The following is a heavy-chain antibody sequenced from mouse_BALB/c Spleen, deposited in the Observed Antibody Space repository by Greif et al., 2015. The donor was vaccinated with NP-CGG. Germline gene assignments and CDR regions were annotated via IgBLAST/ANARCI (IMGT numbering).Heavy chain of an antibody. CDR1: GFTFSSYG. CDR3: ARHGMQAWFAY. J-gene: IGHJ3*01. V-gene: IGHV5-6*01. Sequence: EVKLMESGGDLVKPGGSLKLSCAASGFTFSSYGMSWVRQTPDKRLEWVATISSGGSYTYYPDSVKGRFTISRDNAKNPLYLQMSSLKSEDTAMYYCARHGMQAWFAYWGQGTLVTVSA. D-gene: IGHD6-5*01. CDR2: ISSGGSYT.